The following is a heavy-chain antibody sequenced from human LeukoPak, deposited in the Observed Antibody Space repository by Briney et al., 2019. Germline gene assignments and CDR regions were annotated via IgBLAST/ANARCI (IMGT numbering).Heavy chain of an antibody. J-gene: IGHJ4*02. D-gene: IGHD6-19*01. V-gene: IGHV3-23*01. CDR1: GFTFSSYA. Sequence: GESLRLSCAASGFTFSSYAMSWVRQAPGKGLEWVSAISGSGGSTYYADSVKGRFTISRDNSKNTLYLQMNSLRAEDTAVYYCAKTAGGSGWYIRTFDYWGQGTLVTVSS. CDR3: AKTAGGSGWYIRTFDY. CDR2: ISGSGGST.